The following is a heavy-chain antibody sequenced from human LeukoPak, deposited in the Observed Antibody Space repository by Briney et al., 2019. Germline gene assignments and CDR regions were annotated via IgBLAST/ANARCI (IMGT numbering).Heavy chain of an antibody. D-gene: IGHD4-17*01. CDR1: GGTLSSYA. CDR2: IIPIFGTA. V-gene: IGHV1-69*06. Sequence: ASVKVSCKASGGTLSSYAISWVRQAPGQGLEWMGGIIPIFGTANYAQKFQGRVTITADKSTSTAYMELSSLRSEDTAVYYCARAPLDYGDSRAAFDIWGQGTMVTVSS. J-gene: IGHJ3*02. CDR3: ARAPLDYGDSRAAFDI.